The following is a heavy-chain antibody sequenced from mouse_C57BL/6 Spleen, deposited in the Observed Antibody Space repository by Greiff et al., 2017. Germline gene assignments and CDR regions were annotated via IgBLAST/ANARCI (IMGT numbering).Heavy chain of an antibody. CDR1: GFTFSDFY. CDR3: ARDDRGLAMDY. V-gene: IGHV7-1*01. Sequence: EVMLVESGGGLVQSGRSLRLSCATSGFTFSDFYMEWVRQAPGKGLEWIAASRNKANDYTTEYSASVKGRFIVSRDTSQSILYLQMNALRAEDTAIYYCARDDRGLAMDYWGQGTSVTVSS. D-gene: IGHD3-1*01. CDR2: SRNKANDYTT. J-gene: IGHJ4*01.